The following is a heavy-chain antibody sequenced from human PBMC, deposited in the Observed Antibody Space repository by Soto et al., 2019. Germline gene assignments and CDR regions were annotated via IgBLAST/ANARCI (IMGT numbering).Heavy chain of an antibody. CDR3: ARGRTYYGSGSYGY. CDR2: ISAYNGNT. V-gene: IGHV1-18*01. CDR1: GYTFTSYG. J-gene: IGHJ4*02. D-gene: IGHD3-10*01. Sequence: ASVKVSCKASGYTFTSYGISWVRQAPGQGLEWMGWISAYNGNTNYAQKLQGRVTMTTDTSTSTAYMELSSLRSDDTAVYYCARGRTYYGSGSYGYWAKRTLVTVS.